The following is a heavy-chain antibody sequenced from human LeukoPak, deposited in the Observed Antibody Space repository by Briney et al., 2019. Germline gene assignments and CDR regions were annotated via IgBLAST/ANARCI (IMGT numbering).Heavy chain of an antibody. CDR1: GFTFSGSA. V-gene: IGHV3-73*01. Sequence: GGSLRLSCAASGFTFSGSAMHWVRQASGKGLEWVGRIRSKANSYATAYAASVKGRFTISRDDSKNTAYLQMNSLKTEDTAVYYCTRRVGATPGPGDYYYYMDVWGKGTTDTVSS. CDR3: TRRVGATPGPGDYYYYMDV. J-gene: IGHJ6*03. D-gene: IGHD1-26*01. CDR2: IRSKANSYAT.